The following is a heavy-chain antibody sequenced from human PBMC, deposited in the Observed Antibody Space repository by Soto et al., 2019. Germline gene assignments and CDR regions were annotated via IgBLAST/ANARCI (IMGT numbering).Heavy chain of an antibody. D-gene: IGHD3-16*01. CDR2: IHWDDDK. Sequence: QITLKESGPTLVKPTQTLTLTCTFSGFSLGTGGVGVGWIRLPPGKALEWLALIHWDDDKGYSPSLKSRLTITKDTSKKQVVLTMTNMDPVDTATYYCAQETGGYYHYGMDVWGQGTTVTVSS. CDR3: AQETGGYYHYGMDV. V-gene: IGHV2-5*02. CDR1: GFSLGTGGVG. J-gene: IGHJ6*02.